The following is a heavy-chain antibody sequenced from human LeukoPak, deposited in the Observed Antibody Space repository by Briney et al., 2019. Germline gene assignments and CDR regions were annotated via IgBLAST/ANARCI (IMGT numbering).Heavy chain of an antibody. Sequence: SETLSLTCTVSGDSFTSSHYWWDWVRLPPGRGLEWIGGIQYTGRAFSNPPLKSRVPISVATSKKPFCLHLRSATAADMAAYYCAKRRHHFDSYVVWGQGTRVTVSS. CDR2: IQYTGRA. J-gene: IGHJ3*01. CDR3: AKRRHHFDSYVV. V-gene: IGHV4-39*01. CDR1: GDSFTSSHYW.